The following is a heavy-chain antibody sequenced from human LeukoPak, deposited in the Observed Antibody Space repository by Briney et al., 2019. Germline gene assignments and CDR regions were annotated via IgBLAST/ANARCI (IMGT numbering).Heavy chain of an antibody. Sequence: GGSLRLSCAASGFTFSSYWMSWVRQAPGKGLEWVANIKQDGSEKQYVDSVKGRFAISRDNAENSLYLQMNSLKAEDTAVYYCGRFTRSGDSIYWGQGTLVTVSS. CDR1: GFTFSSYW. J-gene: IGHJ4*02. CDR3: GRFTRSGDSIY. CDR2: IKQDGSEK. V-gene: IGHV3-7*04. D-gene: IGHD7-27*01.